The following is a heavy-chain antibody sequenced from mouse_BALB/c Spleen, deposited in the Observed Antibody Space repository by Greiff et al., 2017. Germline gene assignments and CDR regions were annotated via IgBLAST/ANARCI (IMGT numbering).Heavy chain of an antibody. CDR1: GFTFSSFG. CDR2: ISSGSSTI. Sequence: EVNVVESGGGLVQPGGSRKLSCAASGFTFSSFGMHWVRQAPEKGLEWVAYISSGSSTIYYADTVKGRFTISRDNPKNTLFLQMTSLRSEDTAMYYCARNHYYGPSWFAYWGQGTLVTVSA. J-gene: IGHJ3*01. V-gene: IGHV5-17*02. D-gene: IGHD1-2*01. CDR3: ARNHYYGPSWFAY.